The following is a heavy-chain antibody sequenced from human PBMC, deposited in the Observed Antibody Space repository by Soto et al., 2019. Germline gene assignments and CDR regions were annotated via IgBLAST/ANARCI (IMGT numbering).Heavy chain of an antibody. CDR2: INAGNGDT. CDR1: GYTFTSYG. CDR3: TRNLYSTGWYNDH. J-gene: IGHJ4*02. Sequence: ASVKVSCKASGYTFTSYGISWVRQAPGQRLEWMGWINAGNGDTKYSQKFQGRLTITRDTSANTAYMELSSLRSEDTAIYYCTRNLYSTGWYNDHWGQGTLVTVSS. V-gene: IGHV1-3*01. D-gene: IGHD6-19*01.